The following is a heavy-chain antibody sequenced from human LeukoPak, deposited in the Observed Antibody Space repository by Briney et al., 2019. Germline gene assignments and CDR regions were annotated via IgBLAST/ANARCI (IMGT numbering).Heavy chain of an antibody. D-gene: IGHD2-2*01. CDR3: ARMDQLLFKFDP. CDR2: IYPGDSDT. CDR1: GYSFTSYW. V-gene: IGHV5-51*01. J-gene: IGHJ5*02. Sequence: NPGESLKISCTGSGYSFTSYWIGWVRQMPGNGLEWMGIIYPGDSDTRYSPSFQGQVTISADKSISTAYLQWSSLKASDTAMYYCARMDQLLFKFDPWGQGTLVTVSS.